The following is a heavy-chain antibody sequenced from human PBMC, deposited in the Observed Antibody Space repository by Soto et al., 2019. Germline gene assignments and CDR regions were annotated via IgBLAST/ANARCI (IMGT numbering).Heavy chain of an antibody. J-gene: IGHJ4*02. CDR3: ASRVAASGNFDY. CDR1: GGSTSSRDYY. V-gene: IGHV4-30-4*01. D-gene: IGHD6-25*01. Sequence: SETLSLTCTVSGGSTSSRDYYWSWIRQPPGKGLEWIGYIYYSGSTYYNPSLQSRVTISVDTSKNQFSLNLNSVTAADAAVYYCASRVAASGNFDYWGQGILVTVSS. CDR2: IYYSGST.